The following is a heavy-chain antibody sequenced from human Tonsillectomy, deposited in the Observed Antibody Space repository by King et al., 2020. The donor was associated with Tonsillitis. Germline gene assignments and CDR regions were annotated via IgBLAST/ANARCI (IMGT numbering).Heavy chain of an antibody. D-gene: IGHD3-3*01. V-gene: IGHV3-23*04. CDR1: GFTFSSYA. CDR2: LSGSGGTT. Sequence: VQLVESGGGLVQPGGSLRLSCAASGFTFSSYAMTWVRQAPGKGLEWVSTLSGSGGTTYYTDSVKGRFTISRDNSKNTLYLQMNSLRAEDTAVYYCEKSISSSQRGYLAPNFDYWGQGTLVTVSS. CDR3: EKSISSSQRGYLAPNFDY. J-gene: IGHJ4*02.